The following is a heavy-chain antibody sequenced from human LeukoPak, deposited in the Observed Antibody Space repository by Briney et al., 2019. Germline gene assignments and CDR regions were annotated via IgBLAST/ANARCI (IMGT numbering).Heavy chain of an antibody. CDR1: GFTFSNYA. V-gene: IGHV3-64*02. D-gene: IGHD2-2*01. Sequence: GGSLRLSCAASGFTFSNYAMHWVRQAPGEGLEYVSAISSNGGSTYYADSVKGRFTISRDNSKNTLFLQMGSLRVEDMAVYYCARGAYCSSTSCLRYGRYYYYYYGMDVWGQGTTVTVSS. CDR2: ISSNGGST. J-gene: IGHJ6*02. CDR3: ARGAYCSSTSCLRYGRYYYYYYGMDV.